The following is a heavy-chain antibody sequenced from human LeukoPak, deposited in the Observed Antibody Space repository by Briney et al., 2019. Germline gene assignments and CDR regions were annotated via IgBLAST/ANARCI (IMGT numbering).Heavy chain of an antibody. CDR2: INPSAGTT. CDR3: ARGKSSVWPAWLCMDV. Sequence: ASVKVSFKASGYTFTSYTMHWVRQAPGQGLEWMGIINPSAGTTTYAQKFQGRVTMTRDTSTSTVYMELSSLTSEDTAVYYCARGKSSVWPAWLCMDVWGQGTTVTISS. D-gene: IGHD6-19*01. J-gene: IGHJ6*02. CDR1: GYTFTSYT. V-gene: IGHV1-46*01.